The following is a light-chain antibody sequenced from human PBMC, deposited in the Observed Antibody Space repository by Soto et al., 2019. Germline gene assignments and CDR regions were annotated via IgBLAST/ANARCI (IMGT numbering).Light chain of an antibody. Sequence: QSVLTQPPSASGTPGQRVTMSCSGSSSNIGSNYVFWYQQFPGTAPKLLIYRNNQRPSGVPDRFSGSKSGTSASLAISGLRSEDEADYYCAAWDDSLSGLFGGGTKLTVL. V-gene: IGLV1-47*01. CDR3: AAWDDSLSGL. CDR2: RNN. J-gene: IGLJ2*01. CDR1: SSNIGSNY.